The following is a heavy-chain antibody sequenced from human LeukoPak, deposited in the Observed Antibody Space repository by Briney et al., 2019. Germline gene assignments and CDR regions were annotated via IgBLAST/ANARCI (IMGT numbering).Heavy chain of an antibody. D-gene: IGHD3-3*01. CDR3: AKVGSGYYSYMDV. CDR1: GFTFDDYA. J-gene: IGHJ6*03. Sequence: PGRSLRLSCAASGFTFDDYAMHWVRQAPGKGLEWVSGISWNSGSIGYADSVKGRFTISRDNAKNSLYLQMNSLRAEDTALYYCAKVGSGYYSYMDVWAKGPRSPSP. V-gene: IGHV3-9*01. CDR2: ISWNSGSI.